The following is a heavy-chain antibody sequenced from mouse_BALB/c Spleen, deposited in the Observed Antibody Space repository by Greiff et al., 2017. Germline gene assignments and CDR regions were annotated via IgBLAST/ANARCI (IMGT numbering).Heavy chain of an antibody. CDR3: ARDHYGNYDAMDY. D-gene: IGHD2-1*01. V-gene: IGHV2-6-7*01. CDR1: GFSLTGYG. CDR2: IWGDGST. J-gene: IGHJ4*01. Sequence: VQLQESGPGLVAPSQSLSITCTVSGFSLTGYGVNWVRQPPGKGLEWLGMIWGDGSTDYNSALKSRLSISKDNSKSQVFLKMNSLQTDDTARYYCARDHYGNYDAMDYWGQGTSVTVSS.